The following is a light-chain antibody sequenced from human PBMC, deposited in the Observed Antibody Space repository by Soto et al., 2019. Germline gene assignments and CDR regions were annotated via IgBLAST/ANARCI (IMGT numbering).Light chain of an antibody. CDR3: QQANSFPWT. CDR1: QDINRY. CDR2: RAS. V-gene: IGKV1-9*01. J-gene: IGKJ1*01. Sequence: IQLTQSPSFLSASVGDRVIITCRASQDINRYVAWYQQKSGQAPKLLIYRASNLRPGVPSRFSGSGSGTDFTLTISNLQPEDFATYYCQQANSFPWTFGQGTKVEIK.